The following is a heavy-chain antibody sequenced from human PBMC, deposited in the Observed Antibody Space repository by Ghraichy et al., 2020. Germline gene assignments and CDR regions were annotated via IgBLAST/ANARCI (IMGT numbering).Heavy chain of an antibody. CDR2: IKQDGSEK. CDR3: ARGLGDFWSGYPHYWYFDL. J-gene: IGHJ2*01. D-gene: IGHD3-3*01. CDR1: GFTFSSYR. Sequence: GGSLRLSCAASGFTFSSYRMRWVRQAPGKGLEWVANIKQDGSEKYYVDSVKGRFTISRDNAKNSLYLQMNSLRAEDTAVYYCARGLGDFWSGYPHYWYFDLWGLGTLVTVSS. V-gene: IGHV3-7*01.